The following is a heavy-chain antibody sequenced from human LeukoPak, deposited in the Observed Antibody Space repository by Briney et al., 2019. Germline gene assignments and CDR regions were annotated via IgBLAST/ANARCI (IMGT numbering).Heavy chain of an antibody. J-gene: IGHJ5*02. CDR3: ARGGGTYGSPIHH. CDR1: RHSIRNYY. V-gene: IGHV4-59*01. CDR2: IYWSGTT. D-gene: IGHD1-26*01. Sequence: PSETLSLTCTVSRHSIRNYYWSWLRQPPGKGLEWIGYIYWSGTTDYNPSHKGRVTISLDLSKNQFSLNLRSVTPADTAVYYCARGGGTYGSPIHHWGQGTLVTVSS.